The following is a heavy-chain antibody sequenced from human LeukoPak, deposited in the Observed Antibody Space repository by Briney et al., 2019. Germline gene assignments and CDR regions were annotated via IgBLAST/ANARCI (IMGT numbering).Heavy chain of an antibody. J-gene: IGHJ5*02. V-gene: IGHV1-18*01. CDR2: ISAYNGNT. D-gene: IGHD3-22*01. CDR1: GYTFTSYG. CDR3: ARVKYYDSSGYRRWFDP. Sequence: GASVKVSCKASGYTFTSYGISWVRQAPGQGLEWMGWISAYNGNTNYAQKLQGRVTMTTDTSTSTAYMELRSLRSDDTAVYYCARVKYYDSSGYRRWFDPWGQGTLVTVSS.